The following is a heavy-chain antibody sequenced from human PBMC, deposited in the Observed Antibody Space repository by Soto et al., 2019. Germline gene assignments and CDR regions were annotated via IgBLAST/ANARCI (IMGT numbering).Heavy chain of an antibody. CDR1: GGTFSSYA. J-gene: IGHJ6*02. CDR2: IIPIFGTA. CDR3: ARGKDFWSGYPRVYYYGMDV. Sequence: SVKVSCRASGGTFSSYAISWVRQAPGQGLEWMGGIIPIFGTANYAQKFQGRVTITADESTSTAYMELSSLRSEDTAVYYCARGKDFWSGYPRVYYYGMDVWGQGTTVTVSS. V-gene: IGHV1-69*13. D-gene: IGHD3-3*01.